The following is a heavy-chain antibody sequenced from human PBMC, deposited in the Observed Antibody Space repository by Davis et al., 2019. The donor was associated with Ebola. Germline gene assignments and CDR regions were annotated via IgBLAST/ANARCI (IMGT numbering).Heavy chain of an antibody. CDR3: ARDSAIAVAENYYYGMDV. J-gene: IGHJ6*02. V-gene: IGHV3-74*01. D-gene: IGHD6-19*01. Sequence: HTGGSLRLSCAASGFTFSSYWMHWVRQAPGKGLVWVSRINSDGSSTSYADSVKGRFTISRDNAKNTLYLQMNSLRAEDTAVYYCARDSAIAVAENYYYGMDVWGQGTTVTVSS. CDR2: INSDGSST. CDR1: GFTFSSYW.